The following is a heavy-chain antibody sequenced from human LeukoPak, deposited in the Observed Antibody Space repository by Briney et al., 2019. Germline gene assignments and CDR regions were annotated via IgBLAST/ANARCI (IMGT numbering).Heavy chain of an antibody. J-gene: IGHJ4*02. D-gene: IGHD1-26*01. V-gene: IGHV1-69*13. CDR3: ARDRGYSGSYYFDY. CDR1: GGTFSSYA. Sequence: VASVKVSCKASGGTFSSYAISWVRQAPGQGLEWMGGIIPIFGTANYAQEFQGRVTITADESTSTAYMELSSLRSEDTAVYYCARDRGYSGSYYFDYWGQGTLVTVSS. CDR2: IIPIFGTA.